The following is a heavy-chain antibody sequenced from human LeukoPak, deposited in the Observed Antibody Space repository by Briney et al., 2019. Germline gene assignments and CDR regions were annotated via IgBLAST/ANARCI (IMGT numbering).Heavy chain of an antibody. CDR2: ISSSGSTI. Sequence: GGSLRLSCAASGFTFSSYAVSWVRQAPGKGLEWVSYISSSGSTIYYADSVKGRFTISRDNAKNSLYLQMNSLRAEDTAVYYCAELGITMIGGVWGKGTTVTISS. D-gene: IGHD3-10*02. CDR1: GFTFSSYA. V-gene: IGHV3-48*03. J-gene: IGHJ6*04. CDR3: AELGITMIGGV.